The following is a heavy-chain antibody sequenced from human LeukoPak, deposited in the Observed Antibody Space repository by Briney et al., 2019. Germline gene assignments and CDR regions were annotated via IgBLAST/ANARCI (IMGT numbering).Heavy chain of an antibody. CDR3: ARDLGGNSEGIYYYMDV. V-gene: IGHV1-69*05. D-gene: IGHD4-23*01. J-gene: IGHJ6*03. CDR1: GGTFSSYA. CDR2: IIPIFGTA. Sequence: ASVKVSCKASGGTFSSYAISWVRQAPGQGLEWMGGIIPIFGTANYAQKFQGRVTITTDESTSTAYMELGSLRSEDTAVYYCARDLGGNSEGIYYYMDVWGKGTTVTVSS.